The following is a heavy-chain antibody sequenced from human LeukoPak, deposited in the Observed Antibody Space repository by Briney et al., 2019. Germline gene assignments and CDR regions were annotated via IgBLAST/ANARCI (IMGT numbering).Heavy chain of an antibody. V-gene: IGHV3-30*02. Sequence: GGSLRLSCAASGFTFSSYGMHWVRQAPGKGLEWVAFIRYDGSNKYYADSVKGRFTISRDNSKNTLYLQMNSLRAEDAAVYYCAKDHNYASGSSYLVGPHYYYMDVWGKGTTVTISS. CDR2: IRYDGSNK. J-gene: IGHJ6*03. CDR3: AKDHNYASGSSYLVGPHYYYMDV. CDR1: GFTFSSYG. D-gene: IGHD3-10*01.